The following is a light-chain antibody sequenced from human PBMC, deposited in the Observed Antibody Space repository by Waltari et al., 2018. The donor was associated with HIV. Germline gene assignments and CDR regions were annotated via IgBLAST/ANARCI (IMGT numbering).Light chain of an antibody. J-gene: IGLJ2*01. Sequence: TQPPSVSVSSGHTISVTCTRDKLAATYPCWSQKKPGQPPLLLVYQGSRRPSGIPERFSASRSANTATLTIRGAQPVDEAEYFCQAWDANSVIFGGGTALSVL. CDR1: KLAATY. CDR3: QAWDANSVI. CDR2: QGS. V-gene: IGLV3-1*01.